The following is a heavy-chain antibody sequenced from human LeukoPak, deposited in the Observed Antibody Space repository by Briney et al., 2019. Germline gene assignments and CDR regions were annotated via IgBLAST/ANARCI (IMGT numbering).Heavy chain of an antibody. Sequence: SETLSLTCTVSGGSISISNYYWGWIRQPPGKGLEWIGSIYYSGSTYYNPSLKSRVTMSVDTSKNQFSLKVSSVTAADTAVYYCARMYSGYDSGSYYFDYWGQGTLVTASS. V-gene: IGHV4-39*07. D-gene: IGHD5-12*01. J-gene: IGHJ4*02. CDR1: GGSISISNYY. CDR2: IYYSGST. CDR3: ARMYSGYDSGSYYFDY.